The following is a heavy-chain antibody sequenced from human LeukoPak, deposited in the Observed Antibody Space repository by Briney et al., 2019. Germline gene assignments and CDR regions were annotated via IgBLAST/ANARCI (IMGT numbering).Heavy chain of an antibody. D-gene: IGHD3-22*01. CDR2: INHGGST. CDR3: ARTYYYDGSGYYSPRGWSDAFDI. J-gene: IGHJ3*02. CDR1: GGSLSAYY. Sequence: SETLSLTCAVYGGSLSAYYWTWIRQPPGKGLEWIGEINHGGSTNYNPSLKSRVTISIDTSKNQFSLKLSSVTAADTAVYYCARTYYYDGSGYYSPRGWSDAFDIWGQGTMVTVSS. V-gene: IGHV4-34*01.